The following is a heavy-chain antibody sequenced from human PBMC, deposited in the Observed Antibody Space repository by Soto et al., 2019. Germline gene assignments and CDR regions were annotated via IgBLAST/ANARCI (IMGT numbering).Heavy chain of an antibody. Sequence: QVQLVQSGAEVKKPGASVKVSCKVSGYTLNEVAMHWVRQAPGKGLEWLGGFDPDEAETIYAQHFQGRVTMTEDTSTDILYMDLRGVRSEDTALYFCTTYHGDYNFDHWGQRTLVTVSS. J-gene: IGHJ5*02. V-gene: IGHV1-24*01. CDR2: FDPDEAET. CDR3: TTYHGDYNFDH. D-gene: IGHD4-17*01. CDR1: GYTLNEVA.